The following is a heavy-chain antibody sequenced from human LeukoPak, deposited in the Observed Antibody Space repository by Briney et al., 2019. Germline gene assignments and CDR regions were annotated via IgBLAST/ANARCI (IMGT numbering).Heavy chain of an antibody. CDR1: GGSISSYY. J-gene: IGHJ4*02. CDR2: IYTSGST. CDR3: ARGGIAAAGNREGAYYFDY. V-gene: IGHV4-4*07. D-gene: IGHD6-13*01. Sequence: PSETLSLTCTVSGGSISSYYWSWIRQPAGKGLEWIGRIYTSGSTNYNPSLKSRVTISVDTSKNQFSLKLGSVTAADTAVYYCARGGIAAAGNREGAYYFDYWGQGTLVTVSS.